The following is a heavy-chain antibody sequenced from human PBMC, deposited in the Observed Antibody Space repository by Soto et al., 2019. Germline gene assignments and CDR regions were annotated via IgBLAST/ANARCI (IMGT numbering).Heavy chain of an antibody. V-gene: IGHV4-39*01. CDR2: IYYSGST. CDR3: AGGEDIVATIPSGIFDY. CDR1: GGSISSSSYY. J-gene: IGHJ4*02. Sequence: QLQLQESGPGLVKPSETLSLTCTVSGGSISSSSYYWGWIRQPPGKGLEWIGSIYYSGSTYYNPSLKSRVTISVDTSTNQFSLKLSSVTAADTAVYYCAGGEDIVATIPSGIFDYWGQGTLVTVSS. D-gene: IGHD5-12*01.